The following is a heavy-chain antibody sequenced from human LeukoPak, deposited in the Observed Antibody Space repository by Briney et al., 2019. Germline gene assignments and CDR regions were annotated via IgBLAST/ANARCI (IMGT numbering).Heavy chain of an antibody. CDR1: GGSISSYY. Sequence: SETLSPTCTVSGGSISSYYWSWIRQPPGKGLEWIGYIYYSGSTYYNPYLRSRVTISVDTSKSQFSLKLSSVTAADTAVYYCARSSEGRYYYDSSGFSYYYYMDVWGKGTTVTISS. D-gene: IGHD3-22*01. V-gene: IGHV4-59*01. CDR3: ARSSEGRYYYDSSGFSYYYYMDV. J-gene: IGHJ6*03. CDR2: IYYSGST.